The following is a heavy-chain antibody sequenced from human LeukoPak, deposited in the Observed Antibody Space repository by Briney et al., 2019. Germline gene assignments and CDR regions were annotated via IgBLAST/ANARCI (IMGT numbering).Heavy chain of an antibody. D-gene: IGHD1-20*01. CDR3: AREPTYNWNRAYYYSYGMDV. V-gene: IGHV1-58*01. Sequence: SVTVSFTASGFTFTISAVQWVQQARGQRREWIGWIVVGSGNTNYAQKFQERVTITRDMSTSTAYLEMSSLRSEDTAVHYCAREPTYNWNRAYYYSYGMDVWGQETTVTVSS. CDR2: IVVGSGNT. CDR1: GFTFTISA. J-gene: IGHJ6*02.